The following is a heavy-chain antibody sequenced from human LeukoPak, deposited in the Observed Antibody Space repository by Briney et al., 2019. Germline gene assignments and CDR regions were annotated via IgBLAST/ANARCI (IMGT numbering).Heavy chain of an antibody. CDR1: GFTVSNNY. D-gene: IGHD3-10*01. Sequence: GGSLRLSCAASGFTVSNNYMSWVSQAPGKGLEWVSVIYSGGSTYYADSVKGRFTISRDTSKNTLYLQMNGLRAEDTAVYYCARVFEGVEDSWGQGTLVTVSS. V-gene: IGHV3-53*01. CDR3: ARVFEGVEDS. CDR2: IYSGGST. J-gene: IGHJ4*02.